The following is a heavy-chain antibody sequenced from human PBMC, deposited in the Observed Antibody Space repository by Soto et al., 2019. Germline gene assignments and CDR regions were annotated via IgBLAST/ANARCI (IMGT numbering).Heavy chain of an antibody. Sequence: SETLSLTCTVSGGSISSGDYYWSWIRQPPGKGLEWIGYIYYSGSTYYNPSLKSRVTISIDMTNNHVSLILNSVTAADTAVYYCARVGPWVPYYYDSSPYTFENWFDPWGQGTLVTVSS. CDR3: ARVGPWVPYYYDSSPYTFENWFDP. J-gene: IGHJ5*02. D-gene: IGHD3-22*01. CDR1: GGSISSGDYY. CDR2: IYYSGST. V-gene: IGHV4-30-4*01.